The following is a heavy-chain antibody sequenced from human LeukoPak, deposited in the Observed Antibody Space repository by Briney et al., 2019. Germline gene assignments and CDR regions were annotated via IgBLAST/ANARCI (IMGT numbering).Heavy chain of an antibody. CDR1: GVSISKFY. D-gene: IGHD3-10*01. J-gene: IGHJ4*02. CDR2: IYYSGST. CDR3: ARGGFREFDS. Sequence: PSETLSLTCTVSGVSISKFYWSWIRQPPGKGLEWIGYIYYSGSTNYSPSLKSRVTISVDTSKNQFSLKLSSVTAADTAVYYCARGGFREFDSWGQGTLVTVSS. V-gene: IGHV4-59*01.